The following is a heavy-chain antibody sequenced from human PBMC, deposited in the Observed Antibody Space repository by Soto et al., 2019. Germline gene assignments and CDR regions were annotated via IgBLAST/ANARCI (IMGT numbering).Heavy chain of an antibody. CDR1: GGTLLSYT. V-gene: IGHV1-69*01. Sequence: QVQLVQSGAEVKKPGSSVKVSCKASGGTLLSYTISWVRQAPGQGREWMGGIIPIFGIANYAQKFQGRVTITADESRGVAYMELSSLRSEDTAVYYCAGGEGATAMENVWGQGTTVTVSS. D-gene: IGHD5-18*01. J-gene: IGHJ6*02. CDR2: IIPIFGIA. CDR3: AGGEGATAMENV.